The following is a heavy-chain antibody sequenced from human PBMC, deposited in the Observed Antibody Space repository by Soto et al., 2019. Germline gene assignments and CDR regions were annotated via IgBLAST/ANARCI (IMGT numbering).Heavy chain of an antibody. D-gene: IGHD2-2*01. CDR2: IYSGGST. Sequence: GGSLRLSCAASGFTVSSNYMSWVRQAPGKGLEWVSVIYSGGSTYYADSVKGRFTISRDNSKNTLYLQMNSLRAEDTAVYYCASALVTNIVVVPAAKATIGAFDIWGQGTMVTVSS. J-gene: IGHJ3*02. V-gene: IGHV3-66*01. CDR3: ASALVTNIVVVPAAKATIGAFDI. CDR1: GFTVSSNY.